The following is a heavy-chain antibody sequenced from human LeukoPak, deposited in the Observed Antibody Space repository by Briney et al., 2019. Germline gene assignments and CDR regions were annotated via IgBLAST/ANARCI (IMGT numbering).Heavy chain of an antibody. CDR1: GVSINSDGHY. Sequence: PSQTLSLTCTVSGVSINSDGHYWSWIRQPAGRGLEWIGRIYTSGTTNYNPSLKSRVTISVDKSKNQFSLKLSSVTAADTAVYYCARVLGSGWSFDYWGQGTLVTVSS. V-gene: IGHV4-61*02. J-gene: IGHJ4*02. D-gene: IGHD6-19*01. CDR2: IYTSGTT. CDR3: ARVLGSGWSFDY.